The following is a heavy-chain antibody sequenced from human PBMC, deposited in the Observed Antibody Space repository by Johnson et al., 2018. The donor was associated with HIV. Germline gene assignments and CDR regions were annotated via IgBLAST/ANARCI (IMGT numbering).Heavy chain of an antibody. CDR2: ISSGGTT. Sequence: VQLVESGGGLVPPGGSLRLSCTASEFTISGYYMSWVRQAPGKGLEWVSVISSGGTTYYADSVKGRFTVSRDNSGNTLYLQMNSLRAEDTAVYYCARDRSENAFDIWGQGTMVTVSS. J-gene: IGHJ3*02. CDR3: ARDRSENAFDI. V-gene: IGHV3-66*01. CDR1: EFTISGYY.